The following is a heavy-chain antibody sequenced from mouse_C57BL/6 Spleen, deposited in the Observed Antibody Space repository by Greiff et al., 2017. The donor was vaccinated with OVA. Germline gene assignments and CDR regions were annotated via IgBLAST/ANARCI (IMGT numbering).Heavy chain of an antibody. D-gene: IGHD2-12*01. CDR1: GFTFSSYA. CDR2: ISDGGSYT. CDR3: ARDRHDAMDY. V-gene: IGHV5-4*01. J-gene: IGHJ4*01. Sequence: DVMLVESGGGLVKPGGSLKLSCAASGFTFSSYAMSWVRQTPEKRLEWVATISDGGSYTYYPDNVKGRFTISRDNAENNLYLQMSHLKSEDTAMYYCARDRHDAMDYWGQGTSVTVSS.